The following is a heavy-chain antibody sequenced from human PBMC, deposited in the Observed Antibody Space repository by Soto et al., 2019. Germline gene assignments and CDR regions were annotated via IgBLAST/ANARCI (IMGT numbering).Heavy chain of an antibody. CDR1: GFTFSGYD. V-gene: IGHV3-15*01. D-gene: IGHD5-12*01. CDR2: IRSQSDGGTA. J-gene: IGHJ4*02. CDR3: AKGYYSGYDLAYFDY. Sequence: GGSLRLSCAASGFTFSGYDMTWVRQAPGKGLEWIGRIRSQSDGGTAEYGAPVKGRFTISRDDSKNTLYLQLNTLRAEDTALYYCAKGYYSGYDLAYFDYWGQGTLVTVSS.